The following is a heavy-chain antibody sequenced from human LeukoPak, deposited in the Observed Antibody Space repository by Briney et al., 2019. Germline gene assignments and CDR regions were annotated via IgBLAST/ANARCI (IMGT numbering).Heavy chain of an antibody. D-gene: IGHD4-23*01. V-gene: IGHV4-4*09. Sequence: SETLSPTCTVSGGSISSYYWSWIRQPPGKGLEWIGYIYTSGSTNYNPSLKSRVTISVDTSKNQFSLKLSSVTAADTAVYYCARHTARTVVRNWYFDLWGRGTLVTVSS. CDR2: IYTSGST. CDR1: GGSISSYY. CDR3: ARHTARTVVRNWYFDL. J-gene: IGHJ2*01.